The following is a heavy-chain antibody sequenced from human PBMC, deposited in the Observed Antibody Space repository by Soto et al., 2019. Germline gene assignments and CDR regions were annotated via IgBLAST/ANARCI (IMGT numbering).Heavy chain of an antibody. V-gene: IGHV4-34*01. J-gene: IGHJ6*02. Sequence: QVQLQQWGAGLLKPPETLSLTCAVYGGSLSGYYWSWIRQPPGKGLEWIGEINHDGSTNYNPFLKSRVTTSTDTPKIHFSLKASSVTAADTAVYYCARGRRPPGDDVLRFFEWPSFNYGLDVWGQGATVTVSS. CDR3: ARGRRPPGDDVLRFFEWPSFNYGLDV. D-gene: IGHD3-3*01. CDR2: INHDGST. CDR1: GGSLSGYY.